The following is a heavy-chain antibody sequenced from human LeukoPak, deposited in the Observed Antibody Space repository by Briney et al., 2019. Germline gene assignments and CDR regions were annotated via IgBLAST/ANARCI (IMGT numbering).Heavy chain of an antibody. CDR2: IIPIFDTA. CDR3: ARASYYPYYFDY. D-gene: IGHD3-10*01. V-gene: IGHV1-69*01. J-gene: IGHJ4*02. CDR1: GGTFSSYA. Sequence: VASVKVSCKTSGGTFSSYAISWVRQAPGQGLEWIGDIIPIFDTANYAQKFQGRVTITADESATTSYMELSSLRSEDMAVYYCARASYYPYYFDYWGQGTLVTVSS.